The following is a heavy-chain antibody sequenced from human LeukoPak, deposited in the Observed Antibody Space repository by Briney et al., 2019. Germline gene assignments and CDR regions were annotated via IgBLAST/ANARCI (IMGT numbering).Heavy chain of an antibody. CDR3: ARDRGIAAAGTAYYFDY. CDR1: GDRVSSNSAA. J-gene: IGHJ4*02. D-gene: IGHD6-13*01. V-gene: IGHV6-1*01. CDR2: TYYRSKWYN. Sequence: SQTLSLTCVLSGDRVSSNSAAWNWIRQSPSRGLEWLGRTYYRSKWYNDYAVSVKSRITINSDTSKNQFSLQLNSVTPEDTAVYYCARDRGIAAAGTAYYFDYWGQGTLVTVSS.